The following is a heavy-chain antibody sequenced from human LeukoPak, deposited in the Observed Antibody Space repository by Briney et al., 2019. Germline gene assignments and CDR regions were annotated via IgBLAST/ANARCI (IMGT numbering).Heavy chain of an antibody. CDR1: GFTFSSYS. CDR3: ASPTTWIQLWSLSL. D-gene: IGHD5-18*01. CDR2: ISSSSSTI. V-gene: IGHV3-48*04. J-gene: IGHJ4*02. Sequence: GGSLRLSCAASGFTFSSYSMNWVRQAPGKGLEWVSYISSSSSTIYYADSVKGRFTISRDNAKNSLYLQMNSLRAEDTAVYYCASPTTWIQLWSLSLWGQGTLVTVSS.